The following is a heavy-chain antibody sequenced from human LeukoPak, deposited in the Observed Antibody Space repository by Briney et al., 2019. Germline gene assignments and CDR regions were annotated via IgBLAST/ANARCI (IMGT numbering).Heavy chain of an antibody. CDR3: AKGSMARGAPNEY. CDR1: GFTFSNYA. CDR2: ISGSGGST. V-gene: IGHV3-23*01. J-gene: IGHJ4*02. Sequence: GGSLRLSCAASGFTFSNYAMSWVRQAPGKGLEWVSAISGSGGSTYYADSVKGRFTISRDNSKNTLYLQMNGLRAADTAVYYCAKGSMARGAPNEYWGQGTLVTVST. D-gene: IGHD3-10*01.